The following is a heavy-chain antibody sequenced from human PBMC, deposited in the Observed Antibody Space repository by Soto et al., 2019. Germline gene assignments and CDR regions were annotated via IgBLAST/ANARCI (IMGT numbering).Heavy chain of an antibody. D-gene: IGHD6-6*01. CDR3: ARGPRAALHDS. CDR2: IYYSGSV. CDR1: GGSISGDY. J-gene: IGHJ4*02. V-gene: IGHV4-59*01. Sequence: QVQLQESGPGLVKPSETLSLTCAVSGGSISGDYWSWIRQPPGKGLELIGYIYYSGSVTYNPSLRGRGTITRDTSKNQFSLKLSSVTAADTAVYFCARGPRAALHDSWGQGTLVTVSS.